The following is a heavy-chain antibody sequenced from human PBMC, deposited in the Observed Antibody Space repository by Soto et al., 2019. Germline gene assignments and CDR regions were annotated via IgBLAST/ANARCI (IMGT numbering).Heavy chain of an antibody. D-gene: IGHD3-10*01. J-gene: IGHJ6*02. V-gene: IGHV3-48*02. CDR1: GFTVSSYA. Sequence: EVQLLESGGGLVQPGGSLRLSCAVSGFTVSSYAMNWVRQTPGKGLEWLSYISHNDAIIYYADSVKGRFTISKDKAKNSLFLQMNSLRDEDTAVYYCARDSPRGSGYGLDVWGQGTMVTVSS. CDR2: ISHNDAII. CDR3: ARDSPRGSGYGLDV.